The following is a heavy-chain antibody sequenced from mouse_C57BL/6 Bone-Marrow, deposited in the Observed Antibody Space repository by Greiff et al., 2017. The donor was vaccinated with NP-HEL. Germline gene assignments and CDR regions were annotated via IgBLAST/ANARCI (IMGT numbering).Heavy chain of an antibody. D-gene: IGHD2-3*01. CDR1: GYSFTGYY. CDR3: ARGWLGPHWYFDV. Sequence: VQLQQSGPELVKPGASVKISCKASGYSFTGYYMHWVKQRHGNILDWIGYIYHYNGVSNYNQKFKGKATLTVDKSSSAAYMELRSLTSEDSAVYYCARGWLGPHWYFDVWGTGTTVTVSS. J-gene: IGHJ1*03. CDR2: IYHYNGVS. V-gene: IGHV1-31*01.